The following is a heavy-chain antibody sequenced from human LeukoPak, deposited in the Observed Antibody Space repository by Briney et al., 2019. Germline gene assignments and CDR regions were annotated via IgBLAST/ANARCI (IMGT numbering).Heavy chain of an antibody. CDR2: INHNGNVN. Sequence: GGSLRLSCAASGFTFSSYWMNWARQAPGKGLEWVASINHNGNVNYYVDSVMGRFTISRDNAKNSLYLQMSILRAEDTAVYFCARGGGLDVWGQGATVTVSS. D-gene: IGHD3-16*01. CDR3: ARGGGLDV. V-gene: IGHV3-7*03. J-gene: IGHJ6*02. CDR1: GFTFSSYW.